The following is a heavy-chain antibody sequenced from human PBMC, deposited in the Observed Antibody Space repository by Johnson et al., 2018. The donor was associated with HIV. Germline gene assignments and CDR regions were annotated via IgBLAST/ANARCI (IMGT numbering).Heavy chain of an antibody. Sequence: QVQLVESGGGVVQPGRSLRLSCVASGFTFSNYGMHWVRQAPGKGLEWVAVISYDGSNKYYADSMKGRFTISRDNYQNTLYLQMNSLRAEDTAVYYCAKEYLRYSGTYAGAFDIWGQGTMVTVSS. CDR3: AKEYLRYSGTYAGAFDI. D-gene: IGHD1-26*01. CDR1: GFTFSNYG. V-gene: IGHV3-33*05. CDR2: ISYDGSNK. J-gene: IGHJ3*02.